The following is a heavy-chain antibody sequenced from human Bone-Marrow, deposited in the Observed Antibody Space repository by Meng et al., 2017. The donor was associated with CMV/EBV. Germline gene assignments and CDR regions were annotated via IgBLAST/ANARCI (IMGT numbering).Heavy chain of an antibody. J-gene: IGHJ6*02. CDR1: GFTFSSYE. CDR3: AREALGMDV. V-gene: IGHV3-21*01. Sequence: GESLKISCAASGFTFSSYEMNWVRQAPGKGLEWVSSISSSSSYIFYADSVKGRFTISRDNAKNSLYLQMNSLRAEDTAVYYCAREALGMDVWGQGSTVTVSS. CDR2: ISSSSSYI.